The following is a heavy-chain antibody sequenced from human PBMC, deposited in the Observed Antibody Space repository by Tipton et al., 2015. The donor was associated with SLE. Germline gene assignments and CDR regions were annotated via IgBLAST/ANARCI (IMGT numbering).Heavy chain of an antibody. J-gene: IGHJ4*02. Sequence: LRLSCAVSGGSISSGGYYWSWIRQHPGKGLEWIGYIYYSGSTYYNPSLKSRVTISVDTSKNQFSLKLSSVTAADTAVYYCAKEDMGYDLRGDLVDYWGQGTLVTVSS. D-gene: IGHD3/OR15-3a*01. CDR2: IYYSGST. CDR1: GGSISSGGYY. V-gene: IGHV4-31*11. CDR3: AKEDMGYDLRGDLVDY.